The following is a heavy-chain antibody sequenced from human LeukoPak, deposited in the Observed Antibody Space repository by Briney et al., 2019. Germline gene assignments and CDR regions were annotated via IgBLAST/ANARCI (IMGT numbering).Heavy chain of an antibody. CDR1: GGSISSGGYY. D-gene: IGHD3-9*01. V-gene: IGHV4-31*03. CDR2: IYYSGST. J-gene: IGHJ5*02. Sequence: SETLSLTCTVSGGSISSGGYYWSWIRQHPGKGLEWIGYIYYSGSTYYNPSLKSRVTISVDTSKNQFSLKLSSVTAADTAVYYCARGYYDILTGYFRGTNWFDPWGQGTLVTVSS. CDR3: ARGYYDILTGYFRGTNWFDP.